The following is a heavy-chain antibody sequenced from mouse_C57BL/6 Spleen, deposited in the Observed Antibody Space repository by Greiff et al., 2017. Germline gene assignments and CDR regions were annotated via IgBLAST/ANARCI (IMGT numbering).Heavy chain of an antibody. CDR3: ARKYYYGSSYDYFDY. Sequence: VQRVESGAELVRPGTSVKVSCKASGYAFTNYLIEWVKQRPGQGLEWIGVINPGSGGTNYNEKFKGKATLTADKSSSTYYMQLSSLTSEDSSVYCCARKYYYGSSYDYFDYWGQGTTLTVSS. CDR2: INPGSGGT. V-gene: IGHV1-54*01. D-gene: IGHD1-1*01. CDR1: GYAFTNYL. J-gene: IGHJ2*01.